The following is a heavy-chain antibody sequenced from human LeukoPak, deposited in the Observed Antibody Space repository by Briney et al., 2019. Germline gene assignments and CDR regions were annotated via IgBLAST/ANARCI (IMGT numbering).Heavy chain of an antibody. CDR1: GFTFSSYA. J-gene: IGHJ4*02. Sequence: GGSLRLSCAASGFTFSSYAMHWVRQAPGKGLEWVAVISYDGSNKYYADSVKGRFTISRDNSKNTLYLQMNSLRAEDTAVYYCARFPKMYSSSGGGYFDYWGQGTLVTVSS. V-gene: IGHV3-30*01. CDR3: ARFPKMYSSSGGGYFDY. D-gene: IGHD6-6*01. CDR2: ISYDGSNK.